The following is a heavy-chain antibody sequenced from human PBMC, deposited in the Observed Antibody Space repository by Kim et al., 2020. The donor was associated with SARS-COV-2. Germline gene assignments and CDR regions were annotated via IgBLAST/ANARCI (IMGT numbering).Heavy chain of an antibody. D-gene: IGHD2-21*01. V-gene: IGHV3-11*01. CDR2: ISASGSTI. CDR3: ARTYSSTVGY. J-gene: IGHJ4*02. CDR1: GFTFSDFS. Sequence: GGSLRLSCAASGFTFSDFSMSWIRQAPGGGLEWVSYISASGSTIYYADSVKGRFTISRDNAKNSLYLQMNSLRVDDTAAYYCARTYSSTVGYWGQGTLVT.